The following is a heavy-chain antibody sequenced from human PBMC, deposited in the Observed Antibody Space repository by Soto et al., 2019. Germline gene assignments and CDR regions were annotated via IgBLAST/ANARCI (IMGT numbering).Heavy chain of an antibody. D-gene: IGHD6-19*01. CDR1: GGSISSSSYY. Sequence: PSETLSLTCTVSGGSISSSSYYWGWIRQPPGKGLEWIGSIYYSGSTYYNPSLKSRGTISVDTSKNQFSLKLSSVTAADTAVYYCARQGRIAVAGTGSWFDPWGQGTLVTVSS. CDR3: ARQGRIAVAGTGSWFDP. CDR2: IYYSGST. J-gene: IGHJ5*02. V-gene: IGHV4-39*01.